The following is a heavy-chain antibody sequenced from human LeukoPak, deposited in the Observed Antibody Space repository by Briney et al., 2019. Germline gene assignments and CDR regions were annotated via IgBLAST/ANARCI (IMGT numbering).Heavy chain of an antibody. Sequence: GGSLRLSCSASGFTFDDYSMHWVRQAPGKRLEWVSLISSNGGATYYGDSVRGRFIISRDNSKSSLYLQMNSLRTEDTALYYCAKDRALGFQLPLRFDDWGQGTLVTVSS. D-gene: IGHD2-2*01. V-gene: IGHV3-43*01. CDR1: GFTFDDYS. CDR3: AKDRALGFQLPLRFDD. CDR2: ISSNGGAT. J-gene: IGHJ4*02.